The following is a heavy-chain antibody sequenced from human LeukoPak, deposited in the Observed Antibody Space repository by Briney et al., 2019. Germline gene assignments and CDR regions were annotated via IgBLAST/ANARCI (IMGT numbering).Heavy chain of an antibody. V-gene: IGHV3-7*01. D-gene: IGHD2-8*01. CDR3: ARDLYASAFWFDP. CDR1: GLTFSNLW. CDR2: IKQDGSEK. Sequence: PGGSLRLSCAASGLTFSNLWMSWVRQAPGKGLEWVANIKQDGSEKYYVDSVKGRFTISRDNAKNSLYLQMNSLRAEDTAVYYCARDLYASAFWFDPWGQGTLVTVSS. J-gene: IGHJ5*02.